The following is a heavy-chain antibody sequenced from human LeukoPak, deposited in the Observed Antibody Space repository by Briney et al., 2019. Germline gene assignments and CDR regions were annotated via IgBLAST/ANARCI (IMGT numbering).Heavy chain of an antibody. V-gene: IGHV4-59*01. CDR3: ARAVPYYDSSGYFTA. CDR1: GGSISDYY. J-gene: IGHJ5*02. CDR2: IDHSGGT. D-gene: IGHD3-22*01. Sequence: SETLSLTCTVSGGSISDYYWSWIRQPPGKGLEWIGYIDHSGGTNYNPSLKSRVIMSVDTAKNQFSLKLSSVTAADTAVYYCARAVPYYDSSGYFTAWGQGTLVTVSS.